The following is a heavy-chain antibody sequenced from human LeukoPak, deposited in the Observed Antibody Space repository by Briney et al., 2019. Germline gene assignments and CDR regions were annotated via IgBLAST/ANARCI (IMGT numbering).Heavy chain of an antibody. D-gene: IGHD4-17*01. CDR3: ARWSEVSPYGYYYYYGMDV. V-gene: IGHV4-34*01. CDR1: GGSFSGYY. Sequence: SETLSLTCAVYGGSFSGYYWSWIRQPPGKGLEWIGEINHSGSTNYNPSLKSRVTISVDTSKNQFSLKLISVTAADTAVYYCARWSEVSPYGYYYYYGMDVWGQGTTVTVSS. CDR2: INHSGST. J-gene: IGHJ6*02.